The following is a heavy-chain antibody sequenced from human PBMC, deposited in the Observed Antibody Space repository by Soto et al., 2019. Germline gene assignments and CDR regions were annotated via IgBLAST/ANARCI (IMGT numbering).Heavy chain of an antibody. CDR1: GFTFSSYG. Sequence: QVQLVESGGGVVQPGRSLRLSCAASGFTFSSYGMHWVRQAPGKGLEWVAGIWYDGSNKYYADSVKGRFTISRDNSKNKPYLQMNSLRAEDTAVYYGGRTGIAAAPDDWGQVTLVAVSS. D-gene: IGHD6-13*01. V-gene: IGHV3-33*01. J-gene: IGHJ4*02. CDR3: GRTGIAAAPDD. CDR2: IWYDGSNK.